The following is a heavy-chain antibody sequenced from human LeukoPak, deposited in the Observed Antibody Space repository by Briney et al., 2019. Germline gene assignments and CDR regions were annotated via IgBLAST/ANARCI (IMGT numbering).Heavy chain of an antibody. V-gene: IGHV4-34*01. CDR3: ARGAVRGGYYYYYMDV. Sequence: SETLSLTCAVYGGSFSGYYWSWIRQPPGKGLEWIGEINHSGSTNYNPSLKSRVTISVDTSKNQFSLKLSSVTAADTAVYYCARGAVRGGYYYYYMDVWGKGTTVTVSS. J-gene: IGHJ6*03. D-gene: IGHD3-16*01. CDR1: GGSFSGYY. CDR2: INHSGST.